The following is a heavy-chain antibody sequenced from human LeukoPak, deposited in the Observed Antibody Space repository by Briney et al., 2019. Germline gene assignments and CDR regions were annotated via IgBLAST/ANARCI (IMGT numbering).Heavy chain of an antibody. D-gene: IGHD3-9*01. CDR1: GFTFSAYA. CDR3: AKDLGGEYNIFDY. CDR2: VRYGGSIK. J-gene: IGHJ4*02. V-gene: IGHV3-30*02. Sequence: GGSLRLSCAASGFTFSAYAMHWIRQAPGRGLEWVAFVRYGGSIKYYADSVKGRFTISRDNSKNTLYLQMNSLRAEDTAVYCCAKDLGGEYNIFDYWGQGTLVTASS.